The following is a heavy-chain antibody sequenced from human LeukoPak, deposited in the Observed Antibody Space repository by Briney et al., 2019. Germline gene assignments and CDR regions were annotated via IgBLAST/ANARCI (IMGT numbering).Heavy chain of an antibody. V-gene: IGHV3-23*01. D-gene: IGHD3-10*01. CDR3: AKAPLDYYGSGSYDY. Sequence: GGSLRLSCAASGFTFSSYAMSWVRQAPGKGLEWVSAISSSGGSTYYADSVKGRFTISRDNSKNTLYLQMNSLRAEDTAVYYCAKAPLDYYGSGSYDYWGQGTLVTVSS. J-gene: IGHJ4*02. CDR1: GFTFSSYA. CDR2: ISSSGGST.